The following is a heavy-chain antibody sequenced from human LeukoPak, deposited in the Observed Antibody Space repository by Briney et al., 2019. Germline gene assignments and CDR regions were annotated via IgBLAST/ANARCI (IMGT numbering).Heavy chain of an antibody. CDR3: TRRSGDDSRGYYDY. V-gene: IGHV3-73*01. CDR1: GFTFSGSA. CDR2: IRSKVNNYAT. D-gene: IGHD3-22*01. Sequence: AGSLKLSCATSGFTFSGSAMHWVRQASGKGLEWVGRIRSKVNNYATAYAASVKGRFTISRDESKNTAYLQMNSLKTEDTAVYYCTRRSGDDSRGYYDYWGQGTLVTVSS. J-gene: IGHJ4*02.